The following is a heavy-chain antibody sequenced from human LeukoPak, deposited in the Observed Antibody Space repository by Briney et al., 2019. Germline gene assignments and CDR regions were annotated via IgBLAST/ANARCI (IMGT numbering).Heavy chain of an antibody. CDR1: GFTFSSYA. Sequence: GGSLRLSCAASGFTFSSYAMSWVRQAPGKGLEWVSAISGSGSTIYYADSVKGRFTISRDNAKNSLYLQMNSLRAEDTAVYYCARFSHSSGWFKAPSATYGMDVWGQGTTVTVSS. J-gene: IGHJ6*02. D-gene: IGHD6-19*01. CDR2: ISGSGSTI. CDR3: ARFSHSSGWFKAPSATYGMDV. V-gene: IGHV3-48*03.